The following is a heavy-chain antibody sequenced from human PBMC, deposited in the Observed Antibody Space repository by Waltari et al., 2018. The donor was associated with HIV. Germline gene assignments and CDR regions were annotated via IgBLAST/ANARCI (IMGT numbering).Heavy chain of an antibody. Sequence: QVQLVQSGAEVKKPGASVKVSCKASGYTFTSYGISWVRRAPGQGLEWMGWTRANKGNTNYAQKLKGRVTMTTDTSTSTAYMELRSLRSDDTAVYYCARGVGARVFQAFDIWGQGTMVTVSS. CDR2: TRANKGNT. V-gene: IGHV1-18*01. CDR3: ARGVGARVFQAFDI. J-gene: IGHJ3*02. CDR1: GYTFTSYG. D-gene: IGHD1-26*01.